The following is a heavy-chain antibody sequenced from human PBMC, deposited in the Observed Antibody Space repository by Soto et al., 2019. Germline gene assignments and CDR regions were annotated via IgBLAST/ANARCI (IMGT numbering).Heavy chain of an antibody. Sequence: QVQLQESGPGLVKPSETLSLTCTVSGGSITGYYWTWIRQPPGKGLEWIGYVFYKGNTNYNPSLKSRVTISVDTSANQFSRRLSSVTAADTAVYYCARSGDSFGFTDSWGQGTLVTVSS. CDR1: GGSITGYY. J-gene: IGHJ5*01. CDR3: ARSGDSFGFTDS. CDR2: VFYKGNT. D-gene: IGHD5-18*01. V-gene: IGHV4-59*01.